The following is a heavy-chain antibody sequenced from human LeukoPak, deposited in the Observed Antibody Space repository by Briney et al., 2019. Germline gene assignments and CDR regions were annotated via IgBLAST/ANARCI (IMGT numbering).Heavy chain of an antibody. V-gene: IGHV4-61*02. CDR2: IYTSGST. D-gene: IGHD5-24*01. J-gene: IGHJ6*02. CDR3: ARDLRRDGYNFYYYYGMDV. Sequence: SETLSLTCTVSGGSISSGSYYWSWIWQPAGKGLEWIGRIYTSGSTNYNPSLKSRVTISVDTSKNQFSLKLSSVTAADTAVYYCARDLRRDGYNFYYYYGMDVWGQGTTVTVSS. CDR1: GGSISSGSYY.